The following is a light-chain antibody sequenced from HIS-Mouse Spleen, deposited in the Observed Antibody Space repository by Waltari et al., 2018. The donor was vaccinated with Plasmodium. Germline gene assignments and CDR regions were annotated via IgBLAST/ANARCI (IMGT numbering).Light chain of an antibody. J-gene: IGLJ3*02. CDR1: SSDVGGYNY. V-gene: IGLV2-14*01. CDR2: EVS. Sequence: QSALTQPASVSGSPGQSITISCTGTSSDVGGYNYVSWYQQHPGKAPKLMIYEVSNRPYGLSNSFSGSKSGNTASLTISGLQAEDEADYYCSSYTSSSTPWVFGGGTKLTVL. CDR3: SSYTSSSTPWV.